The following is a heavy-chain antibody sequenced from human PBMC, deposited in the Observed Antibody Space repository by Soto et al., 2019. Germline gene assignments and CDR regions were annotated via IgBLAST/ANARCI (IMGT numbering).Heavy chain of an antibody. CDR1: GGTFSSYA. CDR2: IIPIFGTA. CDR3: ARDRDSSTFGVGYYYYGMDV. J-gene: IGHJ6*02. V-gene: IGHV1-69*06. D-gene: IGHD6-13*01. Sequence: SVKVSCKASGGTFSSYAISWVRQAPGQGLEWMGGIIPIFGTANYAQKFQGRVTITAGKSTSTAYMELSSLRSEDTAVYYCARDRDSSTFGVGYYYYGMDVWGQGTTVTVSS.